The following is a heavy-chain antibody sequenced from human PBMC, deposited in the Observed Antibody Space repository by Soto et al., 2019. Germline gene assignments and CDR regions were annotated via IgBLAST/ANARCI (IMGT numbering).Heavy chain of an antibody. D-gene: IGHD3-3*01. V-gene: IGHV1-46*03. J-gene: IGHJ4*02. CDR1: GYTFTSYY. Sequence: QVQLVQSGAEVKKPGASVKVSCKASGYTFTSYYMHWVRQAPGQGLEWMGIINPSGGSTTYAQKFQGRVTMTRDTSTSTVYMELSSLRSEDTAVYYCARVTHFWSGINYPLGYWGQGTLVTVSS. CDR2: INPSGGST. CDR3: ARVTHFWSGINYPLGY.